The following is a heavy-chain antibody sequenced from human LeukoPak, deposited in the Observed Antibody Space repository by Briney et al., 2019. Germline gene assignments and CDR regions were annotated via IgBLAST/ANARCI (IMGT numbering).Heavy chain of an antibody. CDR2: ITSSSSYT. CDR3: ARDPYFGELSPHVYYWYMDV. V-gene: IGHV3-21*01. CDR1: GFTFSSYW. J-gene: IGHJ6*03. D-gene: IGHD3-10*01. Sequence: GGSLRLTCAASGFTFSSYWMSWVRQAPGKGLEWVSSITSSSSYTYYAESVKGRFTISRDNAENSLYLQMNSLRAEDTAVYYCARDPYFGELSPHVYYWYMDVWGKGTTVTISS.